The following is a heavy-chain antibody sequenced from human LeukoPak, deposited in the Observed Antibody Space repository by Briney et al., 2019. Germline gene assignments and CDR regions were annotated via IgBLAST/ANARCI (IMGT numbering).Heavy chain of an antibody. V-gene: IGHV4-34*01. CDR3: ARFYDILTGYHSDY. J-gene: IGHJ4*02. D-gene: IGHD3-9*01. CDR1: GGSFRGYY. Sequence: SETLSLTCAVYGGSFRGYYWSWIRQPPGKGLEWIGEINHSGSTNYNPSLKSRVTISVDTSKNQFSLKLSSVTAADTAVYYCARFYDILTGYHSDYWGQGTLVTVSS. CDR2: INHSGST.